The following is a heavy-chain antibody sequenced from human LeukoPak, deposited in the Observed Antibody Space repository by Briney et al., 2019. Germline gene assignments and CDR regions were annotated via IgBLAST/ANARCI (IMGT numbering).Heavy chain of an antibody. Sequence: GGSLRLSCAASGFTVSSNYMSWVRQAPGKGLEWVSVIYSGGSTYYADSVKGRFTISRDNSKNTLYLQMNSLRAEDTAVYYCARVGYSSSWGNYWGQGTLVTVSS. CDR1: GFTVSSNY. V-gene: IGHV3-53*01. CDR3: ARVGYSSSWGNY. J-gene: IGHJ4*02. CDR2: IYSGGST. D-gene: IGHD6-13*01.